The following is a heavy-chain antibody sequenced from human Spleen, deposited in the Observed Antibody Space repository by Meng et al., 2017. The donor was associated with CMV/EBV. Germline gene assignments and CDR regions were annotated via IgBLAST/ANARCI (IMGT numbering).Heavy chain of an antibody. CDR3: ARGGKGIAAAMRFDP. J-gene: IGHJ5*02. D-gene: IGHD6-13*01. CDR1: GGSVSSANYY. V-gene: IGHV4-61*01. CDR2: IFYTGST. Sequence: SETLSLTCTVSGGSVSSANYYWSWIRQPPGKGLEWLGYIFYTGSTSYNPSLKSRITISVDTSKNQFSLKLNSVTAADTAVYYCARGGKGIAAAMRFDPWGQGTLVTVSS.